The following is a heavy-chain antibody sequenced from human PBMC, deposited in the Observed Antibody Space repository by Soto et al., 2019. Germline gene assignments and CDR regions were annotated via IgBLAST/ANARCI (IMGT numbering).Heavy chain of an antibody. D-gene: IGHD3-10*01. CDR3: TRGPRPSSVGTGAF. CDR1: GFTFSMYW. Sequence: VGSLRLSCTASGFTFSMYWMHWVRQVPGKGPEWVSRISDDGSRADYADSVKGRFTISRDNAKNTLYLEMHVLRADDTAVYYCTRGPRPSSVGTGAFWGQGTPVTVSS. J-gene: IGHJ4*02. V-gene: IGHV3-74*01. CDR2: ISDDGSRA.